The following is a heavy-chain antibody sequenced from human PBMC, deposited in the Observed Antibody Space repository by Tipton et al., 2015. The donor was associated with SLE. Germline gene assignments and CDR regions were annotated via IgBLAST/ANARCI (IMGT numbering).Heavy chain of an antibody. CDR2: INWNGGST. J-gene: IGHJ5*02. CDR1: RFMFENYV. Sequence: SLRLSCAASRFMFENYVMSWVLQAPGKGLEWISGINWNGGSTGYADSVKGRFTISRDNSMNTLSLQMNSLRDEETAVYYCAKGQFENGGSTDLWDQGTLVTVSS. D-gene: IGHD6-6*01. CDR3: AKGQFENGGSTDL. V-gene: IGHV3-20*04.